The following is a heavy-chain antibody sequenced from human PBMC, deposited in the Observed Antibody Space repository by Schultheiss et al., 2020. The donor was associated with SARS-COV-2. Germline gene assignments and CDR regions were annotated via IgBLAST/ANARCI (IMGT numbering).Heavy chain of an antibody. Sequence: SETLSLTCTVSGGSISSYYWSWIRQPAGKGLEWIGRIYTSGSTNYNPSLKSRVTISVDTSKNQFSLKLSSVTAADTAVYYCARGPSEYYDGSGYYYVFDYWGQGTLVTVSS. V-gene: IGHV4-4*07. CDR1: GGSISSYY. CDR3: ARGPSEYYDGSGYYYVFDY. J-gene: IGHJ4*02. CDR2: IYTSGST. D-gene: IGHD3-22*01.